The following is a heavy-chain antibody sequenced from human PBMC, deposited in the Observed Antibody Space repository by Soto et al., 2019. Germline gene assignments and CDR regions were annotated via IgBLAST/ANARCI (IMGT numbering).Heavy chain of an antibody. CDR2: IKSKTDGGTT. J-gene: IGHJ3*02. Sequence: GGSLRLSCAASGFTFSNAWMSWVRQAPGKGLEWVGRIKSKTDGGTTDYAAPVKGRFTISRDDSKNTLYLQMNSLKTEDTAVYYCTTAARIYDSLHRPFDIWGQGTMVTVSS. V-gene: IGHV3-15*01. D-gene: IGHD3-22*01. CDR1: GFTFSNAW. CDR3: TTAARIYDSLHRPFDI.